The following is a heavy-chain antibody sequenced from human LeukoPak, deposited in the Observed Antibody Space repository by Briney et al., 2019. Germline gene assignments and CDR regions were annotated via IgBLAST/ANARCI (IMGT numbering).Heavy chain of an antibody. Sequence: PGESLKISCSASGYTFTSYWIGWVRQMPGKGLEWMGTIYPGDSDTRHSPSFQGQVTISADKSINTAYLQWSSLQASDTAMYYCVRWAAGGTHDYWGQGTLVTVSS. J-gene: IGHJ4*02. CDR3: VRWAAGGTHDY. CDR1: GYTFTSYW. V-gene: IGHV5-51*01. CDR2: IYPGDSDT. D-gene: IGHD6-13*01.